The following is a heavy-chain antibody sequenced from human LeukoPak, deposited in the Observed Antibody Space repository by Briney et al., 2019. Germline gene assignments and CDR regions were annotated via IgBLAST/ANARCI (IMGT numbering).Heavy chain of an antibody. Sequence: GGSLRLSCAASGFTFSNYWMTWVRQAPGKGLEWVANMKPDGSEEYYVDSVRGRFTVSRDNARNSLCLQMDSLRAEDTAVYYCAREGGGGGYYSDSYGHPHFDCWGPGTLVTVSS. CDR1: GFTFSNYW. D-gene: IGHD3-22*01. CDR2: MKPDGSEE. V-gene: IGHV3-7*01. J-gene: IGHJ4*02. CDR3: AREGGGGGYYSDSYGHPHFDC.